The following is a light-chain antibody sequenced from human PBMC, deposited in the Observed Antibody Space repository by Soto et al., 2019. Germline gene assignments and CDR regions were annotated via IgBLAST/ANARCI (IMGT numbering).Light chain of an antibody. CDR3: QQYGSSGT. J-gene: IGKJ1*01. Sequence: IGLSQSPGTLSLSPGERATLSCRASQSVSNNYLAWYKQKPGQAPRLLIYGASNRATGIPDRFSGSGSGTDFTLTIRRLEPEDFAVYYCQQYGSSGTFGQGTKVDIK. V-gene: IGKV3-20*01. CDR1: QSVSNNY. CDR2: GAS.